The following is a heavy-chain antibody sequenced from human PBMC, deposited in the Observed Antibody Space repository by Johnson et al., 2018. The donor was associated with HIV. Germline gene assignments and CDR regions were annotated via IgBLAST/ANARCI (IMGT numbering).Heavy chain of an antibody. CDR1: GLTFSNAW. CDR3: AREFTSDWLNPTI. J-gene: IGHJ3*02. CDR2: ISYDGGEK. D-gene: IGHD3-3*01. V-gene: IGHV3-30*03. Sequence: QVQLVESGGGLVKPGGSLRLSCAASGLTFSNAWMSLVRQGPGKGLEWVALISYDGGEKYYADSVKGRFTISRDNTKNTLYLQMNSLRPEDTAVYYCAREFTSDWLNPTIWGQGTMVTVSS.